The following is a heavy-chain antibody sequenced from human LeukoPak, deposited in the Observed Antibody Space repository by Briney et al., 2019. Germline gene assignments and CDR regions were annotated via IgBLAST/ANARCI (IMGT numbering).Heavy chain of an antibody. V-gene: IGHV4-59*01. Sequence: PSETLSLTCTVSGGSISSYYWSWIRQPPGKGLEWIGYIYYTGITNYNPSLKSRVTVSVATSKNQFSLHLNSVPAADTAVYYCARLRYGRTWIAHYWGQGTVVSVAS. J-gene: IGHJ4*02. CDR3: ARLRYGRTWIAHY. CDR2: IYYTGIT. D-gene: IGHD5-24*01. CDR1: GGSISSYY.